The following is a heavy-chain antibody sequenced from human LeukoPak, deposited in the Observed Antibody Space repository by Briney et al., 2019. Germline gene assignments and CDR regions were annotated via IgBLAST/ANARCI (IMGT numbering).Heavy chain of an antibody. J-gene: IGHJ5*02. Sequence: SETLSLTCAVYGGSFSGYYCSWIRQPPGKGLEWIGEINHSGSTNYNPSLKSRVTISVDTSKNQFSLKLSSVTAADTAVYYCARGVGWLRFNWFDPWGQGTLVTVSS. D-gene: IGHD5-12*01. V-gene: IGHV4-34*01. CDR1: GGSFSGYY. CDR2: INHSGST. CDR3: ARGVGWLRFNWFDP.